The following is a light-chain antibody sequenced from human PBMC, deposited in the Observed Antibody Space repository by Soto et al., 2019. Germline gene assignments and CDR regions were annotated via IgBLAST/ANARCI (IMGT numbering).Light chain of an antibody. CDR2: GAS. Sequence: EIVMTQSPASLSVSLGERATLSCRASQSVSNNLAWYQQKPGQAPRLLIYGASTRATGFSARFSGSGSGTEFTLTISRLQSEDFAVYYCQHYDNWPYTFGLGTKLQIK. V-gene: IGKV3-15*01. CDR1: QSVSNN. CDR3: QHYDNWPYT. J-gene: IGKJ2*01.